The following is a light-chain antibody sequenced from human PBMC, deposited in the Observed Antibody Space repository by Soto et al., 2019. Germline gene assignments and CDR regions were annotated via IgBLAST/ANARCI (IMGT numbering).Light chain of an antibody. V-gene: IGKV3-20*01. Sequence: EIVLTQSPATLSLSPGERATLSCRASQTVSSSLAWYQQKPGQAPRLLIYGTSNRATGIPDRFSGSGSGTDFTLTIRRLEPEDFAMYFCQQYDNSPFTFGPGTKVDIK. CDR3: QQYDNSPFT. J-gene: IGKJ3*01. CDR2: GTS. CDR1: QTVSSS.